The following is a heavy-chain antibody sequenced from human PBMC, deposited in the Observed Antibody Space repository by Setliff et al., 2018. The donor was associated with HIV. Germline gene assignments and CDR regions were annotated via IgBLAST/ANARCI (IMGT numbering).Heavy chain of an antibody. CDR1: GFTFRPYA. Sequence: GGSLRLSSATPGFTFRPYAIHGVRQAPGMGLEWVAMIWADEITKFYADSGKGRFTIYRDNSKNTMYLKMNTLRVEDTAVYYCARVPPGSGFHLDYWGQGTPVTVSS. J-gene: IGHJ4*02. V-gene: IGHV3-33*01. D-gene: IGHD5-12*01. CDR3: ARVPPGSGFHLDY. CDR2: IWADEITK.